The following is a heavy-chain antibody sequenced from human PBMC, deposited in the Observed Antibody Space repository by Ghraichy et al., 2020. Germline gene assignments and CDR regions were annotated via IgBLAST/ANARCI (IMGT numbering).Heavy chain of an antibody. CDR2: IYSSGST. CDR1: GGSINNYY. V-gene: IGHV4-4*07. CDR3: ARGTRSTSCCHFDY. Sequence: SETLSLTCTVSGGSINNYYWSWIRQPAGKGLEWIERIYSSGSTKYNPSLTSRVTMSVDTSKNQFSLKLSSVAAADTAVYYCARGTRSTSCCHFDYWGQGTLVTVSS. D-gene: IGHD2-2*01. J-gene: IGHJ4*02.